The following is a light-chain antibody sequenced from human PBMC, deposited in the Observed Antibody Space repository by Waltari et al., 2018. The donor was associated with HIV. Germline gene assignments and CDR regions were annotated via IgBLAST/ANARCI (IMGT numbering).Light chain of an antibody. Sequence: DIRMTQSPSTLSASVGDRVTVTCRASQNLSNWLAWFQQRPGKAPRLLIHRASNLEYGVSSRFIASGSGTQFTLTITGLQPEDCATYYCQQYSVDFYTFGQGTRL. V-gene: IGKV1-5*03. J-gene: IGKJ2*01. CDR2: RAS. CDR3: QQYSVDFYT. CDR1: QNLSNW.